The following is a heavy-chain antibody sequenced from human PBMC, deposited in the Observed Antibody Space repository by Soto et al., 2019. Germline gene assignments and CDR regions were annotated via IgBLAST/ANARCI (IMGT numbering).Heavy chain of an antibody. J-gene: IGHJ6*02. CDR1: GYTFTSYY. CDR2: INPSGGST. V-gene: IGHV1-46*01. Sequence: ASVKVSCKAPGYTFTSYYMHWVRQAPGQGLEWMGIINPSGGSTSYAQKFQGRVTMTRDTSTSTVYMELSSLRSEDTAVYYCARDADIVLVPAAKYGMDVWGQGTTVTV. D-gene: IGHD2-2*01. CDR3: ARDADIVLVPAAKYGMDV.